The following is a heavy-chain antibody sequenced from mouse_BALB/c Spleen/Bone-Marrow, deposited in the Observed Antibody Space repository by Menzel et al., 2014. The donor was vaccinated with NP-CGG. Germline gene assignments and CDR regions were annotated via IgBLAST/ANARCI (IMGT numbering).Heavy chain of an antibody. J-gene: IGHJ3*01. CDR3: ARNDGYSFAY. Sequence: EVMLVESGGGLVQPGGSLKLSCAASGFDFSGYWMSWVRQAPGKGLEWIGEINPDSSTTNYTPSLKDKFIISRDNAKNTLYLQMSKVRSEDTALYYCARNDGYSFAYWGLGTLVTVSA. D-gene: IGHD2-3*01. CDR1: GFDFSGYW. CDR2: INPDSSTT. V-gene: IGHV4-1*02.